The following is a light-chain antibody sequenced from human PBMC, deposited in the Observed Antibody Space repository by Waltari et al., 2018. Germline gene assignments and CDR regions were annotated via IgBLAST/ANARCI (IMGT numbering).Light chain of an antibody. J-gene: IGLJ2*01. Sequence: SYELTQPPSVSVSPGQTARITCSGDALPKKYAYWYQQKSGQVPVLVIYEDDKRPSGIPERVSGSSSGTMATVTSSGAQVEDEADYYCYSVDNSGTPVFGGGTKLTVL. V-gene: IGLV3-10*01. CDR2: EDD. CDR1: ALPKKY. CDR3: YSVDNSGTPV.